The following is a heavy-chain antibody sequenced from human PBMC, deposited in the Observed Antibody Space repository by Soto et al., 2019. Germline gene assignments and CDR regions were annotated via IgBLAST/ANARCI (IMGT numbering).Heavy chain of an antibody. Sequence: SQTLSLTCVISGDSVSSNRAAWNWIRQSPSKGLEWLGRTYYRSKWYNEYAVSVKSRITINPDTSKNQFSLQLNSVTPEDTAIYYCARDNDYNGGWYGVECWGQGTLVTVSS. CDR2: TYYRSKWYN. J-gene: IGHJ4*02. CDR1: GDSVSSNRAA. V-gene: IGHV6-1*01. D-gene: IGHD6-19*01. CDR3: ARDNDYNGGWYGVEC.